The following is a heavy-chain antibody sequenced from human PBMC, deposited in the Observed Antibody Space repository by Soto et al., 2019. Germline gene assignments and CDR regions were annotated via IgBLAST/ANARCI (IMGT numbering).Heavy chain of an antibody. Sequence: QGQLVQSGPEAKKPGASVKVSCKASGYTFSRYGISWVRQAPGQGLVWMGWISGYNGDTKYAQKVQGRVTMTIDTSTYTAYMELRSLTSDDTAIYYCAKNGQPPYYYYGMDVWGQGTTVTVSS. CDR1: GYTFSRYG. CDR2: ISGYNGDT. V-gene: IGHV1-18*01. J-gene: IGHJ6*02. CDR3: AKNGQPPYYYYGMDV. D-gene: IGHD2-8*01.